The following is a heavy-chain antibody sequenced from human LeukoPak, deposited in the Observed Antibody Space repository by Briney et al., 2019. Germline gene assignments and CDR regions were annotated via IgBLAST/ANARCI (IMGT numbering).Heavy chain of an antibody. V-gene: IGHV4-30-4*08. CDR3: ARDGWFGELFWFDP. CDR1: GDSISSNY. CDR2: IYYSGST. Sequence: KPSETLSLTCTVSGDSISSNYWSWIRQPPGKGLEWIGYIYYSGSTYYNPSLKSRVTISVDTSKNQFSLKLSSVTAADTAVYYCARDGWFGELFWFDPWGQGTLVTVSS. J-gene: IGHJ5*02. D-gene: IGHD3-10*01.